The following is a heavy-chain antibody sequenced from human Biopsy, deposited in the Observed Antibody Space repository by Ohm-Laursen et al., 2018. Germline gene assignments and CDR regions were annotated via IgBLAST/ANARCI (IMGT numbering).Heavy chain of an antibody. D-gene: IGHD4-23*01. Sequence: SETLFLTCTVSGGSFTGHYWTWIRQPPGKGLEWIGHISHTGYTSYKSSLKSRVTISLDTSRKHFSLRLTPLAAADTAVYYCARGSNEYGGLYFPHWGQGTLVTVSS. CDR3: ARGSNEYGGLYFPH. J-gene: IGHJ1*01. V-gene: IGHV4-59*11. CDR2: ISHTGYT. CDR1: GGSFTGHY.